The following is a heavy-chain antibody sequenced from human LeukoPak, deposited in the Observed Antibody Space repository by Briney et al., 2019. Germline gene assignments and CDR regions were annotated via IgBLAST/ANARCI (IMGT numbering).Heavy chain of an antibody. Sequence: SETLSLTCTVSGGSISSSSYYWGWIRQPPGKGLEWIGSIYYSGSTHYNPSLKSRVTISVDTSKNQFSLKLSSVTAADTAVYYCARHGWGFFDYWGQGTLVTVSS. CDR1: GGSISSSSYY. CDR3: ARHGWGFFDY. CDR2: IYYSGST. D-gene: IGHD6-19*01. J-gene: IGHJ4*02. V-gene: IGHV4-39*01.